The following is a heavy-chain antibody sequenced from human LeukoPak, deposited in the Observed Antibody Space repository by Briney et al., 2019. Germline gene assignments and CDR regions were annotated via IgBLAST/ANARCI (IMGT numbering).Heavy chain of an antibody. V-gene: IGHV1-2*02. CDR2: INPGSGGT. Sequence: GASVKVSCKASEYTFTGYYLHWVRQAPGQGLEWMGCINPGSGGTNYAQKFQDRVTITRDMYISTAYMELSSLRYDDTAVYYCARGGFVVAPPLAVWGQGTTVTVSS. J-gene: IGHJ6*02. D-gene: IGHD3-3*01. CDR3: ARGGFVVAPPLAV. CDR1: EYTFTGYY.